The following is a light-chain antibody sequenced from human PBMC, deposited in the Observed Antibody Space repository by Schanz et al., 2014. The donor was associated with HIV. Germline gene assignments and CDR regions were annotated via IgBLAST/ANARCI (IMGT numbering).Light chain of an antibody. CDR2: AAS. Sequence: DIQMTQSPSSLSASVGARVTITCRASQSIGSYFNWYQQKPGKAPKLLIYAASSLESGVPSRFSGSGSGTDFTLTISSLQPEDFATYYCQQSYSTPLFTFGPGTKVDIK. V-gene: IGKV1-39*01. CDR1: QSIGSY. J-gene: IGKJ3*01. CDR3: QQSYSTPLFT.